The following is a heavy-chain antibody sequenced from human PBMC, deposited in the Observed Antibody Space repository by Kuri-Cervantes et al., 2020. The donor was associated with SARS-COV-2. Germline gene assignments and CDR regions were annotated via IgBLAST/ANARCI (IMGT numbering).Heavy chain of an antibody. Sequence: GGSLRLSCAASGFTFSDYYMTWIRQAPGKGLEWVSNIGPSGTTKYYADSVKGRSTISRDNAKNSLYLQMSSLRAEDTAVYYCARDLAGGYGSGSEFDYWGQGTQVTVSS. V-gene: IGHV3-11*04. CDR1: GFTFSDYY. D-gene: IGHD3-10*01. CDR2: IGPSGTTK. CDR3: ARDLAGGYGSGSEFDY. J-gene: IGHJ4*02.